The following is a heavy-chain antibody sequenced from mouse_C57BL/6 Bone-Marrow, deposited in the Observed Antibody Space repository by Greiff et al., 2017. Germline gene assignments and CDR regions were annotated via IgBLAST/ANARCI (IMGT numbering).Heavy chain of an antibody. Sequence: QVQLQQSGPELVKPGASVKISCKASGYAFSSSWMNWVKQRPGKGLEWIGRIYPGDGDTNYNGKFKGKATLTADKSSRTDYMQLSSLTTEDSAVYFCARWLLLDYWGQGTTLTVSS. CDR1: GYAFSSSW. J-gene: IGHJ2*01. CDR3: ARWLLLDY. CDR2: IYPGDGDT. V-gene: IGHV1-82*01. D-gene: IGHD2-3*01.